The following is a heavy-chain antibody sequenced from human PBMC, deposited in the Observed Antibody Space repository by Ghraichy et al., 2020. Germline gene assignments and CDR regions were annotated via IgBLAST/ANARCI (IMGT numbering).Heavy chain of an antibody. Sequence: GGSLRLSCAASGFTFFRYWMTWVRQAPGKGLEWVANIKQDGSEKYYVDSVKGRFTISRDNAKNSLYLQMNSLRAEDTAVYYCAGVDIVAIEWFYMDVWGKGTTVTVSS. CDR3: AGVDIVAIEWFYMDV. J-gene: IGHJ6*03. V-gene: IGHV3-7*04. D-gene: IGHD5-12*01. CDR2: IKQDGSEK. CDR1: GFTFFRYW.